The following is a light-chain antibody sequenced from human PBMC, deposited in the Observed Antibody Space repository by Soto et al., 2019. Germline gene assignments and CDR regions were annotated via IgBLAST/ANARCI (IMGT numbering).Light chain of an antibody. CDR2: HAT. CDR1: QGISNW. Sequence: DSQMTQSPSSVSASVGDRVNITCRASQGISNWLAWYQQKPGQAPKLLIFHATTLQSGVPSRFSCSGSGTDFTLTISSLQPEDFATYFWQQTHSSPYTFGQGTKLEIK. J-gene: IGKJ2*01. V-gene: IGKV1D-12*01. CDR3: QQTHSSPYT.